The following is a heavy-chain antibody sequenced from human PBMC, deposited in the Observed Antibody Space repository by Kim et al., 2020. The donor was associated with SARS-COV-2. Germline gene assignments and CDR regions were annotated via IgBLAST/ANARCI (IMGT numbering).Heavy chain of an antibody. V-gene: IGHV1-46*01. J-gene: IGHJ3*02. Sequence: ASVKVSCKASGYTFTSYYMHWVRQAPGQGLEWMGIINPSGGSTSYAQKFQGRVTMTRDTSTSTVYMELSSLRSEDTAVYYCARTQDIVATTDAFDIWGQGTMVTVSS. CDR3: ARTQDIVATTDAFDI. D-gene: IGHD5-12*01. CDR1: GYTFTSYY. CDR2: INPSGGST.